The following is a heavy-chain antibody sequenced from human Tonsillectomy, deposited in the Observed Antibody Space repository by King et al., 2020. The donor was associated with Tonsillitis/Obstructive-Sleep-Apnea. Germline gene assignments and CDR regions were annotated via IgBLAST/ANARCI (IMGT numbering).Heavy chain of an antibody. J-gene: IGHJ4*02. Sequence: VQLQESGPGLVKPSQTLSLTCTVSGGSISSGRYYWTWIRQHPEQGLEWIGYIDYSGFTYYNSSLKSRITMSIDTSRNQFSLKLSSVTAADTAVYYCARESIAITGGFDYWGQGTLVTVSS. CDR3: ARESIAITGGFDY. CDR1: GGSISSGRYY. V-gene: IGHV4-31*03. D-gene: IGHD7-27*01. CDR2: IDYSGFT.